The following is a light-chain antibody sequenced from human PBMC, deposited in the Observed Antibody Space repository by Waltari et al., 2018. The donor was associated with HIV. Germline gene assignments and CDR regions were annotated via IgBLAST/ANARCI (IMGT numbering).Light chain of an antibody. CDR1: RSNSGAGYD. J-gene: IGLJ3*02. CDR2: GNN. Sequence: SVLTQPPSVSGAPGQRVTISCTGSRSNSGAGYDVHWYQHLPGTAPKLLIVGNNNRPLGVPDRFSGSKSGTSASLAITGLQAEDEAEYYCQSYDTSLGGWVFGGGTKLTVL. V-gene: IGLV1-40*01. CDR3: QSYDTSLGGWV.